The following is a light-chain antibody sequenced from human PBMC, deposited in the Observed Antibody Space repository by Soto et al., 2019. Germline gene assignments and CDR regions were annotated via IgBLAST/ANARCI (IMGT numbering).Light chain of an antibody. CDR1: QSVSSN. J-gene: IGKJ1*01. Sequence: EIVMTQSPATLSVSPGERATLSCRASQSVSSNLAWYQQNPGQAPRLLIYVASTRATGIPARFSGSGSGTEFTLTISSLQSEDYAVYCCHQYNNWPPWTFGQGTEVEIK. CDR2: VAS. V-gene: IGKV3-15*01. CDR3: HQYNNWPPWT.